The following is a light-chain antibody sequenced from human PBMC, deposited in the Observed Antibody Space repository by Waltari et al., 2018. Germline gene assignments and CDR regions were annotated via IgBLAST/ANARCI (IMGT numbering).Light chain of an antibody. Sequence: DIVMTQSPDFLAVSLGERATVNCKSSQSVLSTSNNKNYLAWYQQKAGQSPKLLIYWASTRESGVPDRFSGSGSGTDFTLTISSLQAEDVAVYYCQQYYGSPLTFGGGTKVEIK. CDR1: QSVLSTSNNKNY. CDR3: QQYYGSPLT. CDR2: WAS. J-gene: IGKJ4*01. V-gene: IGKV4-1*01.